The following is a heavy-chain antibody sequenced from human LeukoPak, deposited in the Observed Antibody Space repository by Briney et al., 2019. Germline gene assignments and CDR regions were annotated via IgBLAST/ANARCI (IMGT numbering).Heavy chain of an antibody. CDR2: IIPIFGTA. J-gene: IGHJ6*02. CDR1: GYTFTSYG. V-gene: IGHV1-69*13. Sequence: GASVKVSCKASGYTFTSYGISWVRQAPGQGLEWMGGIIPIFGTANYAQKFQGRVTITADESTSTAYMELSSLRSEDTAVYYCASKETGYDYVWGSPLYYYYGMDVWGQGTTVTVSS. CDR3: ASKETGYDYVWGSPLYYYYGMDV. D-gene: IGHD3-16*01.